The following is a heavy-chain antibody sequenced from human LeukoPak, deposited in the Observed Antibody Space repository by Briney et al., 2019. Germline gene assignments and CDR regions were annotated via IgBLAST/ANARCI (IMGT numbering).Heavy chain of an antibody. CDR3: ARGSAVRYFDWLLSAFDY. CDR2: ISSSSSYI. Sequence: PGGSLRLSCAASGFTFSSYSMNWVRRAPGKGLEWVSSISSSSSYIYYADSVKGRFTISRDNAKNSLYLQMNSLRAEDTAVYYCARGSAVRYFDWLLSAFDYWGQGTLVTVSS. D-gene: IGHD3-9*01. CDR1: GFTFSSYS. V-gene: IGHV3-21*01. J-gene: IGHJ4*02.